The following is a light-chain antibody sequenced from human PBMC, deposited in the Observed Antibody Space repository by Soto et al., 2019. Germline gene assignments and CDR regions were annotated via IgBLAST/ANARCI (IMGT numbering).Light chain of an antibody. V-gene: IGLV2-14*01. CDR3: SSYTSSSTPLV. CDR1: SSDVGGYKY. Sequence: QSALTQPASVSGSPGQSITISCTGSSSDVGGYKYVSWYQQYPGRAPKLMIYEVSNRPSGVSNRFSGSKSGTTASLTISGLQAEDEADYYCSSYTSSSTPLVFGTGTKLTVL. CDR2: EVS. J-gene: IGLJ1*01.